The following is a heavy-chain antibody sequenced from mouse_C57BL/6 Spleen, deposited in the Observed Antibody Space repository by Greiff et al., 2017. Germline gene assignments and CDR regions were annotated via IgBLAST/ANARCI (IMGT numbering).Heavy chain of an antibody. V-gene: IGHV6-3*01. J-gene: IGHJ3*01. CDR3: TGGYYYGY. CDR2: IRLKSDNYAT. CDR1: GFTFSNYW. Sequence: EVKLEESGGGLVQPGGSMKLSCVASGFTFSNYWMNWVRQSPEKGLEWVAQIRLKSDNYATHYAESVKGRFTISRDDSKSSVYLQMNNLRAEDTGIYYCTGGYYYGYWGQGTLVTVSA. D-gene: IGHD1-1*01.